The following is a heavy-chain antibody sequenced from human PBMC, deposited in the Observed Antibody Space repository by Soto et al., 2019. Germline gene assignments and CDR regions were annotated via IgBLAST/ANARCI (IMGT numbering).Heavy chain of an antibody. D-gene: IGHD3-22*01. CDR2: IFHGGHT. J-gene: IGHJ4*02. CDR3: ARPHYQSNTFYFYLDY. CDR1: GGSFSAYY. V-gene: IGHV4-34*12. Sequence: SETLSLTCGVYGGSFSAYYWSWIRQPPGKGLEWIGTIFHGGHTNYSPSLKSRVTISVDTSKNQFSLELSSVTAADTAVYYCARPHYQSNTFYFYLDYWSQGXLVTVYS.